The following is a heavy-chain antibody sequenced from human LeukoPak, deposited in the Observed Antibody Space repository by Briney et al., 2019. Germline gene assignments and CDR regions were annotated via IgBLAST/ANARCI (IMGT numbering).Heavy chain of an antibody. CDR3: ARGGGLDV. CDR2: INHNGNVN. J-gene: IGHJ6*02. Sequence: GGSLRLSCAASGFTFSGFSMSWVRQSPTKGLEWVASINHNGNVNYYVDSVKGRFTISRGNAKNSLYLQMSNLRAEDTAVYFCARGGGLDVWGQGATVTVSS. D-gene: IGHD3-16*01. CDR1: GFTFSGFS. V-gene: IGHV3-7*03.